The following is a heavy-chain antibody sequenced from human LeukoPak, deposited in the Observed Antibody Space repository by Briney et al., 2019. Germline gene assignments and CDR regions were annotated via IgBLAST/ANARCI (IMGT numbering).Heavy chain of an antibody. CDR1: GFTFTSSA. D-gene: IGHD6-19*01. CDR2: ISGSGHST. J-gene: IGHJ5*02. V-gene: IGHV3-23*01. Sequence: GGSLRLSCAASGFTFTSSAMSWVRQPPGKGLEWVSVISGSGHSTDYADSVKGRFTISRDNAKKSLYLQMNSLRAEDTAVYYCARDQSSVAGTTYNWFDPWGQGTLVTVSS. CDR3: ARDQSSVAGTTYNWFDP.